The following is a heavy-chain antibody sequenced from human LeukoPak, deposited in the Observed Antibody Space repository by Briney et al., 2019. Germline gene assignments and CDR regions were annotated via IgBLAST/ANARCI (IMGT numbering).Heavy chain of an antibody. J-gene: IGHJ6*02. D-gene: IGHD4-17*01. CDR2: ISGSGGST. CDR3: AKHLYGYYYYGMDV. Sequence: GGSLRLSCAASGFTFSSYSMNWVRQAPGKGLEWVSAISGSGGSTYYADSVKGRFTISRDNSKNTLYLQMNSLRAEDTAVYYCAKHLYGYYYYGMDVWGQGTTVTVSS. V-gene: IGHV3-23*01. CDR1: GFTFSSYS.